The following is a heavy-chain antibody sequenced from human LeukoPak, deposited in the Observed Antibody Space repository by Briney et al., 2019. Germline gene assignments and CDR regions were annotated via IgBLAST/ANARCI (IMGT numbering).Heavy chain of an antibody. CDR1: GGSISSYY. Sequence: SETLSLTCTVSGGSISSYYWSWIRQPAGKGLEWIGRIYTSGSTNYNPSLKSRVTMSVDTSKNQFSLKLSSVTAADTAVYYCASIFDILTGYYWDYWGQGTLVTVSS. J-gene: IGHJ4*02. CDR3: ASIFDILTGYYWDY. CDR2: IYTSGST. V-gene: IGHV4-4*07. D-gene: IGHD3-9*01.